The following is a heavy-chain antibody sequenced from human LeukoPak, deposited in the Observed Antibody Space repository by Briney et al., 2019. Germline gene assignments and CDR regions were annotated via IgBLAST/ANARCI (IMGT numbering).Heavy chain of an antibody. D-gene: IGHD6-6*01. Sequence: SETLSLTCTVSGGSVNSSSYYWGWIRQPPGKGLEWIGSIYYSGSTYYNPSLKSRVTISVDTSKNQFSLKLSYVNAADTAVYYCARYISSGLDYWGQGTLVTVSS. CDR2: IYYSGST. V-gene: IGHV4-39*07. CDR1: GGSVNSSSYY. J-gene: IGHJ4*02. CDR3: ARYISSGLDY.